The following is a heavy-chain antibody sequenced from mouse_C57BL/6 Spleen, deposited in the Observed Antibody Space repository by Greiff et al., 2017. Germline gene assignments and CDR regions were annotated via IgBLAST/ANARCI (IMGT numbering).Heavy chain of an antibody. CDR1: GYTFTDYY. J-gene: IGHJ4*01. CDR2: INPNNGGT. CDR3: ARSELTGNAMDY. Sequence: EVQLQQSGPELVKPGASVKISCKASGYTFTDYYMNWVKQSHGKSLEWIGDINPNNGGTSYNQKFKGKATLTVDKSSSTAYMELRSLTSEDSAVYYCARSELTGNAMDYWGQGTSVTVSS. V-gene: IGHV1-26*01. D-gene: IGHD4-1*01.